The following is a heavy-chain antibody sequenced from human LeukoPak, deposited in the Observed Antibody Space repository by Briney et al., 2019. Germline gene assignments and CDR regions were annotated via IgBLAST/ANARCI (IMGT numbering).Heavy chain of an antibody. CDR3: AKESPIAAGTPPLDY. D-gene: IGHD6-13*01. CDR2: ISYDGSNK. V-gene: IGHV3-30*18. Sequence: GRSLRLSCAASGFTFSSYGMDWVGQAPGKGLEWVAVISYDGSNKYYADSVKGRFTISRDNSKNTLYLQMNSLRDEDTAVYYCAKESPIAAGTPPLDYWGQGTLVTVSS. CDR1: GFTFSSYG. J-gene: IGHJ4*02.